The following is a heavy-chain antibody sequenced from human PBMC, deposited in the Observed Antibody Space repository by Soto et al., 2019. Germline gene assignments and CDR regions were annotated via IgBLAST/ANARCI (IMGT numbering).Heavy chain of an antibody. D-gene: IGHD3-22*01. V-gene: IGHV4-31*03. Sequence: SETLSLTCTVSGGSISSGGYYWSWIRQHPGKGMEWIGYIYYSGSTYYNPSLKSRVTISVDTSKNQFSLKLSSVTAADTAVYYCASLGGQQLVEPIKYYYDSSGSGIDYWGQGTLVTVSS. CDR1: GGSISSGGYY. J-gene: IGHJ4*02. CDR3: ASLGGQQLVEPIKYYYDSSGSGIDY. CDR2: IYYSGST.